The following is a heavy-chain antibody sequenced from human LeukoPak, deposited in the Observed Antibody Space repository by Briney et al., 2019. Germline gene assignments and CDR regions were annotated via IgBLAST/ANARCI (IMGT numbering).Heavy chain of an antibody. CDR1: GGSFSGYY. V-gene: IGHV4-34*01. D-gene: IGHD6-19*01. CDR3: ARGLSGWYGGAYDY. J-gene: IGHJ4*02. Sequence: SETLSLTCAVYGGSFSGYYWSWIRQPPGKGLEWIGEINHSGSTNYNPSLKSRVTISLDTSKNQFSLKLSSVTAADTAVYYCARGLSGWYGGAYDYWGQGTLVTVSS. CDR2: INHSGST.